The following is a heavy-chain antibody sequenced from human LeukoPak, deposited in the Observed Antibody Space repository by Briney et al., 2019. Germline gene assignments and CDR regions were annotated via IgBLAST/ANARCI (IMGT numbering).Heavy chain of an antibody. J-gene: IGHJ3*02. CDR2: ISGSGSTT. CDR3: AKERSGSYLHDAFDI. D-gene: IGHD1-26*01. Sequence: PGGSLRLSCATSGFTFNSYAMNWLRRAPGKGLEWVSSISGSGSTTYYADSVKGRFTISRGNSKNTVFLQMNSLRAEDTAVYYCAKERSGSYLHDAFDIWGQGTMVTVSS. CDR1: GFTFNSYA. V-gene: IGHV3-23*01.